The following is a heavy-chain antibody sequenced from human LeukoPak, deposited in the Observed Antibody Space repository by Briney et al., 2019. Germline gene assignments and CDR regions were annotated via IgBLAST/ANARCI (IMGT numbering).Heavy chain of an antibody. CDR1: GGSISSGAYY. J-gene: IGHJ5*02. D-gene: IGHD2-2*02. CDR2: IYYSGST. CDR3: AREVSKNKAAIPHNWFDP. V-gene: IGHV4-31*03. Sequence: SETLSLTCTVSGGSISSGAYYWSWIRQHPGKGLEWIGYIYYSGSTYYNPSLKSRVTISVDTSKNQFSLKLSSVTAADTAVYYCAREVSKNKAAIPHNWFDPGGQRTLVTVSS.